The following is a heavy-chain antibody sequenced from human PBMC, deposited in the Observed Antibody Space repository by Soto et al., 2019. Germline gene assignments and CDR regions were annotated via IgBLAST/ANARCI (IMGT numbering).Heavy chain of an antibody. CDR2: FGSIGDST. D-gene: IGHD2-21*01. J-gene: IGHJ4*02. Sequence: GGSLRLSCAASGFIFSNYGMSWVRQAPGKGLEWVSSFGSIGDSTHYADSVKGRFTISRDNSKSTLYLQMNSLRAEDTAVYYCAKDMWWWKAWGQGTLVTVSS. CDR1: GFIFSNYG. V-gene: IGHV3-23*01. CDR3: AKDMWWWKA.